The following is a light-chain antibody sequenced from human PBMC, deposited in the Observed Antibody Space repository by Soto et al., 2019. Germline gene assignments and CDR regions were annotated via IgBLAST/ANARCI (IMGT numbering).Light chain of an antibody. Sequence: EIGLTKSPSILSLSPGERATLSCRPSHSISNYLAWHQQKLGQAPRLLIHDASNRATGIPARFSGSGSGTDFTLTISSLEPEDFAVYYCQQRGNWPPTFGPGTKVDIK. CDR2: DAS. CDR3: QQRGNWPPT. CDR1: HSISNY. J-gene: IGKJ3*01. V-gene: IGKV3-11*01.